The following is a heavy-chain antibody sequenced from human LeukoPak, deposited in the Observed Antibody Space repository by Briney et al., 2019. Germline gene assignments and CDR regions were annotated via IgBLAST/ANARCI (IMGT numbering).Heavy chain of an antibody. CDR2: ISGSGGST. D-gene: IGHD3-10*01. Sequence: GGSLRLSCAASGFTFSSYAMSWVRQAPGKRLEWVSGISGSGGSTYYADSVKGRFTISRDNSKNTLYLQMNSLRAEDTAVYYCARVIGAMVRGVMQNYYYYYMDVWGKGTTVTISS. CDR1: GFTFSSYA. V-gene: IGHV3-23*01. CDR3: ARVIGAMVRGVMQNYYYYYMDV. J-gene: IGHJ6*03.